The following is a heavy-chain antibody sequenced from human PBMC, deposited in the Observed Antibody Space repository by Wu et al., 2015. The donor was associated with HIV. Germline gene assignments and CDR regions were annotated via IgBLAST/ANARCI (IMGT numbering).Heavy chain of an antibody. J-gene: IGHJ6*01. CDR3: ARAPRITVVRGFLIEGPGVDV. Sequence: EAQLVQSGAEMKKPGATVKISCRASGYSFNDYYIHWLQQAPGKGLDWMGLVDGENGATIYAEKFQGRVTITADTSTDTVYMELSSLRSEDRAVYYCARAPRITVVRGFLIEGPGVDVVGA. CDR2: VDGENGAT. V-gene: IGHV1-69-2*01. CDR1: GYSFNDYY. D-gene: IGHD3-10*01.